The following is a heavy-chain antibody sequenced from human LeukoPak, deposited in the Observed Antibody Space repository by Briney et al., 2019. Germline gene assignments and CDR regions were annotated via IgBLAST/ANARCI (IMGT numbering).Heavy chain of an antibody. V-gene: IGHV1-69*06. CDR1: GYTFTSYY. CDR2: IIPIFGTA. D-gene: IGHD3-3*01. CDR3: ARAGYYDSGGLDAFDI. Sequence: ASVKVSCKASGYTFTSYYMHWVRQAPGQGLEWMGGIIPIFGTANYAQKFQGRVTITADKSTSTAYMELSSLRSEDTAVYYCARAGYYDSGGLDAFDIWGQGTMVTVSS. J-gene: IGHJ3*02.